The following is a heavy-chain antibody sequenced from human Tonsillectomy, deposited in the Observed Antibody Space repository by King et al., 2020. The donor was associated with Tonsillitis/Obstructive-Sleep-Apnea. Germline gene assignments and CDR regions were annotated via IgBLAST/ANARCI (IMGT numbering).Heavy chain of an antibody. CDR1: GGSFSTYY. CDR3: ASKDSYGSGSYFDY. CDR2: INHSGST. J-gene: IGHJ4*02. D-gene: IGHD3-10*01. Sequence: VQLPQWGAGLLKPSETLSLPCAVYGGSFSTYYWSWIRQPPGKGLEWIGEINHSGSTNYNPSLKSRVTISVDTSKNQFSLKLSSVTAADRAVYYCASKDSYGSGSYFDYWGQGTLVTVSS. V-gene: IGHV4-34*01.